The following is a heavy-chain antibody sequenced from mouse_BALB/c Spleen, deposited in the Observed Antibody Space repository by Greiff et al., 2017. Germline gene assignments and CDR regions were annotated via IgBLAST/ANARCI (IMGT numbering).Heavy chain of an antibody. J-gene: IGHJ2*01. Sequence: VHLVESGAELARPGASVKLSCKASGYTFTSYWMQWVKQRPGQGLEWIGAIYPGDGDTRYTQKFKGKATLTADKSSSTAYMQLSSLASEDSAVYYCARGGFYYYGSSHYFDYWGQGTTLTVSS. V-gene: IGHV1-87*01. CDR3: ARGGFYYYGSSHYFDY. CDR1: GYTFTSYW. CDR2: IYPGDGDT. D-gene: IGHD1-1*01.